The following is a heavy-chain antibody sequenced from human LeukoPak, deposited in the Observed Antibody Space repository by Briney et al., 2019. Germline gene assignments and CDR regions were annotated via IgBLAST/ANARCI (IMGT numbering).Heavy chain of an antibody. D-gene: IGHD3-3*01. CDR2: IHTSGST. J-gene: IGHJ4*02. V-gene: IGHV4-4*07. Sequence: SETLSLTCTVSGGSTSNYFCTWLRQSAGKGLEWIGRIHTSGSTNYNPSLKSRVSMSVDTSKNQFSLKLSAVTAADTAVYYCARDPEGHGYYFDYWGQGALVTVSS. CDR3: ARDPEGHGYYFDY. CDR1: GGSTSNYF.